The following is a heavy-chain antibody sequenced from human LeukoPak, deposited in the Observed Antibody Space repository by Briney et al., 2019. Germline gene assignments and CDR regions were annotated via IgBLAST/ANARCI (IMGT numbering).Heavy chain of an antibody. D-gene: IGHD3-22*01. V-gene: IGHV4-30-4*07. CDR3: ARGRGPLYYYDSSGYWFDP. Sequence: SETLSLTCAVSGGSISSGGYSWSWIRQPPGKGLEWIGYIYYSGSTYYNPSLKSRVTISVDTSKNQFSLKLSSVTAADTAVYYCARGRGPLYYYDSSGYWFDPWGQGTLVTVSS. J-gene: IGHJ5*02. CDR1: GGSISSGGYS. CDR2: IYYSGST.